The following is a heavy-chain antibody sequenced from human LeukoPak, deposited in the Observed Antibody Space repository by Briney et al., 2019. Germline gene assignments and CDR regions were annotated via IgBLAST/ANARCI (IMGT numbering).Heavy chain of an antibody. V-gene: IGHV4-59*01. CDR3: ASGYSISWYYFDY. CDR2: IYYSGNT. Sequence: PSETLSLTCTVSGGSISSYYWSWIRQPPGKGLEWIGYIYYSGNTNYNPSLKSRVTISVDTSKNQFSLKLSSVTAADTAVYYCASGYSISWYYFDYWGQGTLVTVSS. CDR1: GGSISSYY. D-gene: IGHD6-13*01. J-gene: IGHJ4*02.